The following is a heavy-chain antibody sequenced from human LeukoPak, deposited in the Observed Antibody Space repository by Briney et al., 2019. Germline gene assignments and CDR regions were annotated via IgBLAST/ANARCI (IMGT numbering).Heavy chain of an antibody. D-gene: IGHD3-3*01. Sequence: SQTLSLTCAISGDSVSANGAAWNCIRQSPSRGLEWLGRTYYRSKWYNDYAVSVKSRITINPDTSKNQFSLQLNSVTPEDTAVYYCARVPYYDFQADAFDIWGQGTMVTVSS. CDR1: GDSVSANGAA. CDR2: TYYRSKWYN. CDR3: ARVPYYDFQADAFDI. J-gene: IGHJ3*02. V-gene: IGHV6-1*01.